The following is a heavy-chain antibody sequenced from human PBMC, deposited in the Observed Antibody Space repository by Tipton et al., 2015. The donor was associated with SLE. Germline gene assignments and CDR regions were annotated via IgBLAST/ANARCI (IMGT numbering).Heavy chain of an antibody. D-gene: IGHD3-22*01. CDR2: ISGSGGST. Sequence: SLRLSCAASGFTFSSYAMSWVRQAPGKGLEWVSGISGSGGSTYYADSVKGRFTISRDNSKNTLYLQMNSLRAEDTAVYYCAKEEKYYYDSSGYVDYWGQGTLVTVSS. CDR3: AKEEKYYYDSSGYVDY. J-gene: IGHJ4*02. V-gene: IGHV3-23*01. CDR1: GFTFSSYA.